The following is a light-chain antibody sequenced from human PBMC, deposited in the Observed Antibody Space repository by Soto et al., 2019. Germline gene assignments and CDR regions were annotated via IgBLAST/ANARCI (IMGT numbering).Light chain of an antibody. Sequence: QSVLTQPPSASGTPGQRVTISCSGSSSNVGGNTINWYQHLPGTAPKLLMYSDNQRPSGVPDRFSGSKSGTSASLAISRLQSDDEADYFRASWDDSLNGPVFGGGTKLTVL. V-gene: IGLV1-44*01. CDR3: ASWDDSLNGPV. J-gene: IGLJ3*02. CDR2: SDN. CDR1: SSNVGGNT.